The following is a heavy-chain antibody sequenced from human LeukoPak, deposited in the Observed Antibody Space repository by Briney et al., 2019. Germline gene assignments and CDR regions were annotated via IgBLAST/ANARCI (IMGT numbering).Heavy chain of an antibody. Sequence: QPGRSLRLSCAASGFTFSSYAMHWVRQAPGKGLEWVAVISYDGSNKYYADSVKGRFTISRDNSKNTLYLQMNSLRAEDTAVYYCARDSVRSSTSPTTFNWLDPWGQGTLVTVSS. D-gene: IGHD2-2*01. V-gene: IGHV3-30*01. J-gene: IGHJ5*02. CDR2: ISYDGSNK. CDR1: GFTFSSYA. CDR3: ARDSVRSSTSPTTFNWLDP.